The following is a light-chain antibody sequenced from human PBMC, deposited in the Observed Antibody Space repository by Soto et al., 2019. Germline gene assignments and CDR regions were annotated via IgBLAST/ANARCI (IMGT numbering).Light chain of an antibody. Sequence: TQSPDTLSASVGDRVSITCRTSQSINNYLNWYQQKPGKAPKLLIYTTSTLQSGVPSRFSGSGSGTDFTLTISSLQVEDFATYYCQQAYSRPHTFGQGTELAI. CDR2: TTS. CDR1: QSINNY. V-gene: IGKV1-39*01. J-gene: IGKJ2*01. CDR3: QQAYSRPHT.